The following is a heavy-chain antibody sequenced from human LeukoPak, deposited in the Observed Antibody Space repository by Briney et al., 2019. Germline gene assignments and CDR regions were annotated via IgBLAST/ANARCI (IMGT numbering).Heavy chain of an antibody. V-gene: IGHV1-69*05. CDR1: GGTFSSYA. D-gene: IGHD1-7*01. CDR3: ARERTTGSWFDP. Sequence: ASVKVSCKASGGTFSSYAISWVRQAPGQGLEWMGGIIPIFGTANYAQKFQGRVTITTDESTSTAYMELSSLRSEDTAVYYCARERTTGSWFDPWGQGTLVTVSS. CDR2: IIPIFGTA. J-gene: IGHJ5*02.